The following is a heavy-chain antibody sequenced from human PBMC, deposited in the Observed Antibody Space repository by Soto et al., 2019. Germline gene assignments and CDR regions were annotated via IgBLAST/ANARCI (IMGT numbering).Heavy chain of an antibody. Sequence: ASVKVSCKASGYTFTSYGISWVRQAPGQGLEWMGWISAYNGNTNYAQKLQGRVTMTTDTSTSTAYMELRSLRSDDTAVYYCAREFVVVPPGWHPYCYYGMDVWGQGTTVTVSS. CDR2: ISAYNGNT. V-gene: IGHV1-18*01. CDR1: GYTFTSYG. D-gene: IGHD2-2*01. CDR3: AREFVVVPPGWHPYCYYGMDV. J-gene: IGHJ6*02.